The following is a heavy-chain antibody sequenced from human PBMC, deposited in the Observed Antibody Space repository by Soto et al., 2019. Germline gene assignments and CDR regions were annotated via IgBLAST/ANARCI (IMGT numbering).Heavy chain of an antibody. CDR3: ARDRGGYCSGGSCYPGGEY. CDR2: ISAYNGNT. Sequence: ASVKVSCKASGYTFTSYGISWVRQAPGQGLEWMGWISAYNGNTNYAQKLQGRVTMTTDTSTSTAYMELRSLRSDDTAVYYCARDRGGYCSGGSCYPGGEYWGQGTLVNVSS. CDR1: GYTFTSYG. D-gene: IGHD2-15*01. J-gene: IGHJ4*02. V-gene: IGHV1-18*04.